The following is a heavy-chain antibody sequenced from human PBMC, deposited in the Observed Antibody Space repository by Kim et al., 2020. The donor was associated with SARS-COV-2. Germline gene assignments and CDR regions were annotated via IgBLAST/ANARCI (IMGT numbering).Heavy chain of an antibody. J-gene: IGHJ4*02. CDR3: ARHGCSGGSCYSAFDY. Sequence: FQGQVTISADKSISTAYLQWSSLKASDTAMYYCARHGCSGGSCYSAFDYWGQGTLVTVSS. D-gene: IGHD2-15*01. V-gene: IGHV5-51*01.